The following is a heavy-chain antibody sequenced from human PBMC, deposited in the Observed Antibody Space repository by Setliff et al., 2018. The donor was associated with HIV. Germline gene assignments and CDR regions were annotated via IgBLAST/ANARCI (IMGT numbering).Heavy chain of an antibody. D-gene: IGHD3-10*01. CDR2: IFYSGST. J-gene: IGHJ6*04. Sequence: SETLSLTCTVSGGSVSTGNYYWNWIRLPPGKGLEWIGYIFYSGSTNYNPSLKSLVTISVDTSKNQFSLRLNSVTAADTAIYYCTRRGADSYYPRPLDVWGKGTTVTVSS. V-gene: IGHV4-61*01. CDR3: TRRGADSYYPRPLDV. CDR1: GGSVSTGNYY.